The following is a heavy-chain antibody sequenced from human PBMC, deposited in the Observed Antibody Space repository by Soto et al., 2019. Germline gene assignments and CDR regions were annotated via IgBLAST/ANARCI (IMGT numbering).Heavy chain of an antibody. D-gene: IGHD3-10*01. V-gene: IGHV3-33*01. Sequence: VGSLRLSCAASGFTFSSYGMHWVRQAPGKGLEWVAVIWHDGSNKYYADSVKGRFTISRDNSKNTLYLQMNSLRAEDTAVYYCSRQRITMDREPKDVWSKGTTVTVSS. CDR3: SRQRITMDREPKDV. CDR1: GFTFSSYG. CDR2: IWHDGSNK. J-gene: IGHJ6*04.